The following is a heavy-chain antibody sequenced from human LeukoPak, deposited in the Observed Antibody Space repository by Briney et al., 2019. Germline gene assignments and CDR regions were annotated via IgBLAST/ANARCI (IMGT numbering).Heavy chain of an antibody. D-gene: IGHD1-26*01. CDR2: IIPIFGTA. J-gene: IGHJ4*02. CDR3: AREGSRSYELDY. CDR1: GGTFSSYA. Sequence: ASVKVSCKASGGTFSSYAISWGRQAPGQGLEWMGGIIPIFGTANYAQKFQGRVTITADESTSTAYMELSSLRSEDTAVYYCAREGSRSYELDYWGQGTLVTVSS. V-gene: IGHV1-69*13.